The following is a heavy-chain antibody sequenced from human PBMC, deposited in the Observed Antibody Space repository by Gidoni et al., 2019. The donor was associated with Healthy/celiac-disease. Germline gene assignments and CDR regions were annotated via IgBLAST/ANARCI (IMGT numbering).Heavy chain of an antibody. J-gene: IGHJ5*02. CDR2: INHSGST. V-gene: IGHV4-34*01. Sequence: QVQLQPWGAGLLQPSETLSLTCAVYGLSFICLLSHRLPSRPGKGLEWIGEINHSGSTNYNPSLKSRVTISVDTSKNQFSLKLSSVTAADTAVYYCARGLRSGWYTGQPGWFDPWGQGTLVTVSS. CDR1: GLSFICLL. CDR3: ARGLRSGWYTGQPGWFDP. D-gene: IGHD6-19*01.